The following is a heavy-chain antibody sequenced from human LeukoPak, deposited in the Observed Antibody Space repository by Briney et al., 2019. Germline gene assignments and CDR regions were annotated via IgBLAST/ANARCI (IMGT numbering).Heavy chain of an antibody. Sequence: GGSLRLSCAASGFTFSSYWMHWVRHAPGKGLVWVSRINPDGSRTNYADSVAGRFTISRDNAKNTLYLQMNSLRVEDTAVYYCSWDHTGKEDIWGQGTMVSVSS. CDR1: GFTFSSYW. CDR2: INPDGSRT. V-gene: IGHV3-74*01. J-gene: IGHJ3*02. CDR3: SWDHTGKEDI. D-gene: IGHD1-26*01.